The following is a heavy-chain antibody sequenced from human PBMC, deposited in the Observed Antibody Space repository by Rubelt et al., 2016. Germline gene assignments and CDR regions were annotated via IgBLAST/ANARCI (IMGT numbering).Heavy chain of an antibody. CDR1: GFSLSNARMG. V-gene: IGHV2-26*01. D-gene: IGHD4-17*01. Sequence: QVTLKESGPVLVKPTETLTLTCTVSGFSLSNARMGVSWIRQPPGKALEWLAHIFSNDEKSYSTSLKSRLTISKDTFKSQVVLNMTNMDPVDTATYYCGRTNLYDYGDGFDPWGQGTLVTVSS. J-gene: IGHJ5*02. CDR3: GRTNLYDYGDGFDP. CDR2: IFSNDEK.